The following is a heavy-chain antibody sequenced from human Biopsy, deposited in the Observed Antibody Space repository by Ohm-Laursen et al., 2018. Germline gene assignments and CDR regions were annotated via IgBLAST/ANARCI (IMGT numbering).Heavy chain of an antibody. V-gene: IGHV3-9*01. CDR1: GFKFHDYA. J-gene: IGHJ4*02. Sequence: SLRLSCTASGFKFHDYAMHWVRQVPGKGLEWVAGISWNGPLKFYADSVKGRFTISRDNTKKILFLQMNSLRLEDTALYYCAKDSGGSPLGELFHWGQGNLVTVSS. CDR2: ISWNGPLK. D-gene: IGHD3-16*01. CDR3: AKDSGGSPLGELFH.